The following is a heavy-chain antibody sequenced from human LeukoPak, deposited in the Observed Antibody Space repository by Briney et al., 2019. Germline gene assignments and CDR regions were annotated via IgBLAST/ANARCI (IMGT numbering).Heavy chain of an antibody. Sequence: ASVKVSCKASGYTFTSYGISWVRQAPGQGLEWMGWISAYNGNTNYAQKLQGRVTMTTDTSTSTAYMELRSLRSDDTAVYYCAKDLGGCSGGSCYGAFDIWGQGTMVTVSS. CDR3: AKDLGGCSGGSCYGAFDI. D-gene: IGHD2-15*01. V-gene: IGHV1-18*01. J-gene: IGHJ3*02. CDR2: ISAYNGNT. CDR1: GYTFTSYG.